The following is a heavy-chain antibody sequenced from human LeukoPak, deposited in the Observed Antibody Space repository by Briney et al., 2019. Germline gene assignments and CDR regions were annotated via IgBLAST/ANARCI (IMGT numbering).Heavy chain of an antibody. V-gene: IGHV1-69*13. D-gene: IGHD3-22*01. CDR3: ASGVSSGYYWGFDY. CDR2: IIPIFGTA. J-gene: IGHJ4*02. CDR1: GGTFINYA. Sequence: GASVKVSCKASGGTFINYAISSVRQAPGQGLEWMGGIIPIFGTANYAQKFQGRVTITADESTSTAYMELSSLRSEDTAVYYCASGVSSGYYWGFDYWGQGTLVTVSS.